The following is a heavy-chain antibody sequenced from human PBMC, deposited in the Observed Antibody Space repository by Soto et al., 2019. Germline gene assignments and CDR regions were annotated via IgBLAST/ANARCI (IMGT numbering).Heavy chain of an antibody. D-gene: IGHD5-12*01. J-gene: IGHJ6*02. Sequence: GGSLRLSCAASGFTFSTYSINWVRQAPGKGLEWISYITKSSKTIYYADSVKGRFTIPRDNAKNSLYLQMNSLRAEDTAVYYCTRDHGYGYGMDVWGQGTTVTVSS. V-gene: IGHV3-48*01. CDR1: GFTFSTYS. CDR3: TRDHGYGYGMDV. CDR2: ITKSSKTI.